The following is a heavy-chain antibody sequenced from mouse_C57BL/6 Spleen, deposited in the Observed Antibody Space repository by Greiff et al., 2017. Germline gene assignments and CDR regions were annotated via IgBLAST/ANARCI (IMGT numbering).Heavy chain of an antibody. CDR3: TRSYDYPAWFAY. V-gene: IGHV1-15*01. CDR2: IDPETGGT. D-gene: IGHD2-4*01. J-gene: IGHJ3*01. CDR1: GYTFTDYE. Sequence: QVQLQQSGAELVRPGASVTLSCKASGYTFTDYEMHWVKQTPVHGLEWIGAIDPETGGTAYNQKFKGKAILTADKSSSTAYMELRSLTSEDSAVXYCTRSYDYPAWFAYWGQGTLGTVSA.